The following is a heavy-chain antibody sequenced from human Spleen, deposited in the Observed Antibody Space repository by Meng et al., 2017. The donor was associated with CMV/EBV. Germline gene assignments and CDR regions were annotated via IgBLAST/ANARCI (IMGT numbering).Heavy chain of an antibody. CDR3: ARDTVPEDIVVVPAAPDYYYGMDV. J-gene: IGHJ6*02. V-gene: IGHV3-21*01. CDR1: GFTFKNYW. CDR2: ISSSSSYI. Sequence: GGSLRLSCGASGFTFKNYWMTWVRQGPGKGLEWVSSISSSSSYIYYADSVKGRFTISRDNAKNSLYLQMNSLRAEDTALYYCARDTVPEDIVVVPAAPDYYYGMDVWGQGTTVTVSS. D-gene: IGHD2-2*01.